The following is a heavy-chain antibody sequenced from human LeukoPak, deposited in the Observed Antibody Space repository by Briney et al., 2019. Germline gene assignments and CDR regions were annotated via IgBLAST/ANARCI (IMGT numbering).Heavy chain of an antibody. V-gene: IGHV4-59*01. Sequence: PSETLFLTCHVSGGYITTYYWSWIRQPPGKGLEWIGYAYYSGSNEYNPSLRSRVTMSADASRNQFSLTLSSVTAADTAIYYCATLNIESSSGWFFRSWGQGTLVSVSS. CDR3: ATLNIESSSGWFFRS. J-gene: IGHJ5*02. D-gene: IGHD6-19*01. CDR1: GGYITTYY. CDR2: AYYSGSN.